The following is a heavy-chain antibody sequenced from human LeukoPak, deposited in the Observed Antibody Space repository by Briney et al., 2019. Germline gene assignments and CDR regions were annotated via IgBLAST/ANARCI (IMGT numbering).Heavy chain of an antibody. CDR3: AGDVDTAMVTGY. D-gene: IGHD5-18*01. CDR2: INHSGST. CDR1: GGSFSGYY. Sequence: PSETLSLTCAGYGGSFSGYYWSWIRQPPGKGLEGIGEINHSGSTNYNPSLKSRVTISVDTSKNQFSLKLSSVTAADTAVYYCAGDVDTAMVTGYWGQGTLVTVSS. V-gene: IGHV4-34*01. J-gene: IGHJ4*02.